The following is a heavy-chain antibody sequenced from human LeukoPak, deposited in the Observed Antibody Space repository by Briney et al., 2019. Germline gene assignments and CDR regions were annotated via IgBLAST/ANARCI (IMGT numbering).Heavy chain of an antibody. CDR2: IGGSGDFT. V-gene: IGHV3-23*01. CDR3: AKADRGWGVITKD. D-gene: IGHD3-10*01. Sequence: GGSLRLSCAASGFTFSTYAMSWVRQAPGKGLEWVSAIGGSGDFTYYAEYVRGRFTISRDNSKKTLYLQMNSLRAEDTAVYYCAKADRGWGVITKDWGQGTLVTVSP. CDR1: GFTFSTYA. J-gene: IGHJ4*02.